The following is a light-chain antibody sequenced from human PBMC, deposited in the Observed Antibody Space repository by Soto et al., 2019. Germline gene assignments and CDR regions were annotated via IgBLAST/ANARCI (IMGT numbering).Light chain of an antibody. J-gene: IGLJ2*01. CDR1: SSDVGGYNY. Sequence: QSALTQPASVSGSPGRSITISCTGTSSDVGGYNYVSWYQQQPGKAPKLMIYDVSNRPSGVSNRFSGSKSGNTASLTISGLQAEDEAAYYCSSYTSSSTQVFGGGTKLTVL. CDR3: SSYTSSSTQV. CDR2: DVS. V-gene: IGLV2-14*01.